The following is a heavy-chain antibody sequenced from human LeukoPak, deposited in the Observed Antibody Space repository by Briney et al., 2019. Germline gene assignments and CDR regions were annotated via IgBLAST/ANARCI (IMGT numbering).Heavy chain of an antibody. D-gene: IGHD6-19*01. J-gene: IGHJ6*02. CDR2: IIPIFGIA. V-gene: IGHV1-69*04. CDR3: STLAVAGTRQGMDV. CDR1: GGTFSSYA. Sequence: GASVKVSCKASGGTFSSYAISWVRQAPGQGLEWMGRIIPIFGIANYAQKFQGRVTITADKSTSTAYMELSSLRSEDTAVYYCSTLAVAGTRQGMDVWGQGTTVTVSS.